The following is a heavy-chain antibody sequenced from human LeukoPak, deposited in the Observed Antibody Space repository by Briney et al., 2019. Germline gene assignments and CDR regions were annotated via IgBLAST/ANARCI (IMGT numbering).Heavy chain of an antibody. Sequence: GRSLRLSCAASGVTFSSYWMSWVRRAPGEGLERVANIRLDGSETYYVDPLKGRFTISRANAKISLYLRLNRLRAEATAAIYWPRKFRLQSFDYWGQGTLVTVSS. D-gene: IGHD5-24*01. J-gene: IGHJ4*02. V-gene: IGHV3-7*04. CDR3: PRKFRLQSFDY. CDR2: IRLDGSET. CDR1: GVTFSSYW.